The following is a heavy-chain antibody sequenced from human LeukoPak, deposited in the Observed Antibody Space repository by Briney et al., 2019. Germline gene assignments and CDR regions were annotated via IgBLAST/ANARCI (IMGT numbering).Heavy chain of an antibody. D-gene: IGHD3-3*01. J-gene: IGHJ4*02. CDR3: ARARTIFGVVIIPDYFDY. Sequence: SETLSLTCAVYGGSFSGYYWSWIRQPPGKGLEWIGEINHSGSTNYNPSLKSRVTISVDTFKNQFSLKLSSVTAADTAVYYCARARTIFGVVIIPDYFDYWGQGTLVTVSS. CDR2: INHSGST. CDR1: GGSFSGYY. V-gene: IGHV4-34*01.